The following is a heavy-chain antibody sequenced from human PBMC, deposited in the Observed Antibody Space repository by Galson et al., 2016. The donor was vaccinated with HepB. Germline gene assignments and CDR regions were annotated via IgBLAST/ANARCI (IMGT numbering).Heavy chain of an antibody. CDR3: HLVVVAAFSFFYGMDV. J-gene: IGHJ6*02. Sequence: VKVSCKASGGTFSSYAISWVRQAPGQGLEWMGGIIPIFGTANYAQKFQGRVTITADKSTSTAYMELSSLRSEDTAVYYCHLVVVAAFSFFYGMDVWGQGTTVTVSS. V-gene: IGHV1-69*06. CDR2: IIPIFGTA. CDR1: GGTFSSYA. D-gene: IGHD2-15*01.